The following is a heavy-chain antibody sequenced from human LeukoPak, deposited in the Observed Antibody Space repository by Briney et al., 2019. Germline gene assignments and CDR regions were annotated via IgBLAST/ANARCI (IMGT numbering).Heavy chain of an antibody. D-gene: IGHD6-13*01. CDR1: GFTVSSNY. Sequence: PGGSLRLSCAASGFTVSSNYMSWVRQAPGKGLEWVSVIYSGGSTYYADSVKGRFTISRDNSKNTLYLQMNSLRAEDTAVHYCARVLAAANDYWGQGTLVTVSS. V-gene: IGHV3-66*01. CDR2: IYSGGST. J-gene: IGHJ4*02. CDR3: ARVLAAANDY.